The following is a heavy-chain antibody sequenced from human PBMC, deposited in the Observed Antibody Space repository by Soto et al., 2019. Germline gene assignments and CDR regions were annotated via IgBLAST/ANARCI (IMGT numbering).Heavy chain of an antibody. CDR3: ASSYYYDSSGYLAFDI. D-gene: IGHD3-22*01. V-gene: IGHV4-30-2*01. CDR2: VYHSGST. Sequence: PSETLSLTCAVSGGSNSSGGYSWSWIRQPPGKGLEWIGYVYHSGSTYYNPSLKSRVTISVDRSKNQFSLKLSSVTAADTAVYYCASSYYYDSSGYLAFDIWGQGTMVTVSS. J-gene: IGHJ3*02. CDR1: GGSNSSGGYS.